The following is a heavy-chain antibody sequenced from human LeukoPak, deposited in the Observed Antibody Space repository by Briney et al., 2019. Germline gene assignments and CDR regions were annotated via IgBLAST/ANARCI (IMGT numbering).Heavy chain of an antibody. CDR2: VSFEGSNK. V-gene: IGHV3-30*18. CDR1: GFTFSHYG. Sequence: PGGSLRLSCAASGFTFSHYGMHWVRQAPGKGLEWVAVVSFEGSNKYYAGSVKGRFTISRDNSKNTLSLQMNSLRAEDTAVYYCAKDMGYYYGSGSYPPENDYWGQGTLVTVSS. CDR3: AKDMGYYYGSGSYPPENDY. D-gene: IGHD3-10*01. J-gene: IGHJ4*02.